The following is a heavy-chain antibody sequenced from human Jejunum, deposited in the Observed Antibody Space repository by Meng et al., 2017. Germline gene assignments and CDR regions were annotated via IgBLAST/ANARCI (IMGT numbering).Heavy chain of an antibody. J-gene: IGHJ4*02. CDR3: ARGWYSSYYFDY. D-gene: IGHD4-11*01. CDR2: LNPRSAGT. V-gene: IGHV1-8*01. Sequence: QVPVVQSGAEVKEPGASVKVSCKTSGDTFTSYDFNWVRQAPGQGLERMGWLNPRSAGTGSAQKFQGRVTMTSDTSMTTGYMELSDLTSEDTAVYYCARGWYSSYYFDYWGQGTLVTVSS. CDR1: GDTFTSYD.